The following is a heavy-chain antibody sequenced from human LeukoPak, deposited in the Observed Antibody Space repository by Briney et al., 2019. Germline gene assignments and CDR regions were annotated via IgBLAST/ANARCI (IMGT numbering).Heavy chain of an antibody. D-gene: IGHD3-22*01. Sequence: ASVKVSCKASGYTFTSYYMHWVRQAPGQGLEWMGWISAYNGNTNYAQKLQGRVTRTTDTSTSTAYMELRSLRSDDTAVYYCARDPGGYYDSSGYSIDYWGQGTLVTVSS. CDR1: GYTFTSYY. J-gene: IGHJ4*02. CDR2: ISAYNGNT. V-gene: IGHV1-18*04. CDR3: ARDPGGYYDSSGYSIDY.